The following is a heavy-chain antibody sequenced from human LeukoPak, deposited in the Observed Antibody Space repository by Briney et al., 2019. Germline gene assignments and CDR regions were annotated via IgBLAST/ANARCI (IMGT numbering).Heavy chain of an antibody. J-gene: IGHJ4*02. CDR3: ATPRRVVVAATPGCLDY. CDR2: IYSGGNT. D-gene: IGHD2-15*01. V-gene: IGHV3-53*01. Sequence: GGSLRLSCAASGFTVSSNYMSWVRQAPGKGLEWVSVIYSGGNTYYADSVKGRFTISRDNSKNTLYLQMNSLRAEDTAVYYCATPRRVVVAATPGCLDYWGQGTLVTVSS. CDR1: GFTVSSNY.